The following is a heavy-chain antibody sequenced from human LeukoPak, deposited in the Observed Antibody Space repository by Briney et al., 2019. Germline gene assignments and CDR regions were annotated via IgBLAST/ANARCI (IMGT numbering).Heavy chain of an antibody. CDR1: GFTFSSYW. CDR3: ARDYYDTSGYYTPAFDY. J-gene: IGHJ4*02. V-gene: IGHV3-7*01. CDR2: IKQDGSEK. Sequence: GGSLRLSCAASGFTFSSYWMSWVRQAPGLGLEWAANIKQDGSEKHYVDSVKGRFTISRDNAKKSLYLQINSLRDEDTAVYYCARDYYDTSGYYTPAFDYWGQGTLVTVSS. D-gene: IGHD3-22*01.